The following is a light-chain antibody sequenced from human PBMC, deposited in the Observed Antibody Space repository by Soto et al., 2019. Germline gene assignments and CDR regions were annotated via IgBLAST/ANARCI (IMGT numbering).Light chain of an antibody. CDR2: SNN. CDR3: AAWNDSLNCAL. V-gene: IGLV1-44*01. Sequence: QSVLTQPPSASGTPGQRVTISCSRSSSNIGSKTVNWYQQLPGTAPKLLIYSNNQRPSGVSDRFSISGLQSEDEADYYCAAWNDSLNCALFGGGTQLTVL. CDR1: SSNIGSKT. J-gene: IGLJ3*02.